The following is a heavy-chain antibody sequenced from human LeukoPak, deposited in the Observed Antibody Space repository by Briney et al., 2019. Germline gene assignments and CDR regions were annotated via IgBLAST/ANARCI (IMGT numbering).Heavy chain of an antibody. V-gene: IGHV3-7*01. Sequence: PGGSLRLSCAASGFTFSSYWMSWVRQAPGKGLEWVANIKQDGSEKYYVDSVKGRFTISRDNAKNSLYLQMNSLRAEDTAVYYCARVWDCGGDCYPPVDYWGQGTLVTVSS. CDR3: ARVWDCGGDCYPPVDY. J-gene: IGHJ4*02. CDR1: GFTFSSYW. CDR2: IKQDGSEK. D-gene: IGHD2-21*01.